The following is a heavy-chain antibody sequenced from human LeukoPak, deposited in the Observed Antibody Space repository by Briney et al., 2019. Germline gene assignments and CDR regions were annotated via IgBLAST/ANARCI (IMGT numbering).Heavy chain of an antibody. CDR3: ARQMYLGGMDV. D-gene: IGHD2-8*01. CDR1: GASISSYF. CDR2: IYDSGST. J-gene: IGHJ6*02. Sequence: TSETLSLTCTVSGASISSYFWSWIRQPPGKGLEWIGYIYDSGSTNYNPSLKSRVTISVDTSKNHFSLKLSSATAADTAVYYCARQMYLGGMDVWGQGTTVTVSS. V-gene: IGHV4-59*08.